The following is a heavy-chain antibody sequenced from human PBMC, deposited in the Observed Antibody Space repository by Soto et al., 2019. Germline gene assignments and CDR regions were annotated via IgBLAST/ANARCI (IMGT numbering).Heavy chain of an antibody. D-gene: IGHD2-2*01. CDR2: IIGSGGNS. J-gene: IGHJ6*03. CDR1: GFTFSSYA. Sequence: PGGALRLSCAASGFTFSSYAMSWVRQAPGKGLEWVSAIIGSGGNSYNVDSVKGRFTVSRDNSKNTLFLQMNSLRAEDTAVYYCAKFTDQYHFYYYIDVWGKGTTVTVSS. CDR3: AKFTDQYHFYYYIDV. V-gene: IGHV3-23*01.